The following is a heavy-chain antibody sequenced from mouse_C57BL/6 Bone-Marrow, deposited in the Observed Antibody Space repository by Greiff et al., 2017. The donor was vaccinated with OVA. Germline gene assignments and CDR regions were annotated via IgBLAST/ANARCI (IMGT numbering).Heavy chain of an antibody. V-gene: IGHV1-59*01. CDR2: IDPSDSYT. J-gene: IGHJ4*01. CDR1: GYTFTSYW. Sequence: LQQSGAELVRPGTSVKLSCKASGYTFTSYWMHWVKQRPGQGLEWIGVIDPSDSYTNYNQKFKGKATLTVDTSSSTAYMQLSSLTSEDSAVYYCARDLDYDRDLYYAMDYWGQGTSVTVSS. D-gene: IGHD2-4*01. CDR3: ARDLDYDRDLYYAMDY.